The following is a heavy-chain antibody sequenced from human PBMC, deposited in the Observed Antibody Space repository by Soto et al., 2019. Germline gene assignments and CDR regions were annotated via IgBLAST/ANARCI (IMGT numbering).Heavy chain of an antibody. J-gene: IGHJ4*02. D-gene: IGHD2-15*01. CDR3: AKDACLVVGAASITDFDY. CDR1: GFTFSRFG. Sequence: SGGSLRLSCAASGFTFSRFGMHWVRQAPGKGLEWVAIISYDGGHKYYADSVKGRFTTSRDDSKSTLYLQMNSLRAEDTAMYYCAKDACLVVGAASITDFDYWGLGTLVTVSS. V-gene: IGHV3-30*18. CDR2: ISYDGGHK.